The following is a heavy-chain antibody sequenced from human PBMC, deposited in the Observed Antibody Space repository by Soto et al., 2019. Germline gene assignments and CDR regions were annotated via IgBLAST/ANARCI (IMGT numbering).Heavy chain of an antibody. CDR3: AREVPYGVEV. J-gene: IGHJ6*02. CDR1: GYTLTTNF. CDR2: LNPRTKST. Sequence: QVQLVQSGAEVKKPGASVRVSCKASGYTLTTNFMHWVRQAPGQGLAWMGMLNPRTKSTNYAQKFQGRATLTSHTSTSTVYMQPNSLNSEDTAIYFFAREVPYGVEVWCQGKTVIVSS. V-gene: IGHV1-46*03.